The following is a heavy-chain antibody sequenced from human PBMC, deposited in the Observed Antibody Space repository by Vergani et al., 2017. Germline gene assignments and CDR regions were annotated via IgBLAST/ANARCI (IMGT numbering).Heavy chain of an antibody. CDR1: GFTFSSYA. CDR2: ISSNGGST. J-gene: IGHJ3*02. CDR3: ARDSSGSYWSNAFDI. D-gene: IGHD1-26*01. V-gene: IGHV3-64*01. Sequence: VQLVESGGGVVQPGGSLRLSCAASGFTFSSYAMHWVRQAPGKGLEYVSAISSNGGSTYYAKSVKGRFTISRDNSKNTLYLQMGSLRAEDMAVYYCARDSSGSYWSNAFDIWGQGTMVTVSS.